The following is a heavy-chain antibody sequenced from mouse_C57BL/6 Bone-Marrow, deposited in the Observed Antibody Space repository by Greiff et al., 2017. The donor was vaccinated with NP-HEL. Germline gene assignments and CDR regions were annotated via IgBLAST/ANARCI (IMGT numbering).Heavy chain of an antibody. CDR1: GFNFKNTY. J-gene: IGHJ3*01. CDR3: AREGPYGSSYLPFAY. CDR2: IDPANGNT. D-gene: IGHD1-1*01. Sequence: EVQLQQSVAELVRPGASVKLSCTASGFNFKNTYMHWVKQRPEQGLEWIGRIDPANGNTKYAPKFQGKATITADTSSNTAYLQLISLPYEDTAIYYVAREGPYGSSYLPFAYWGQGTLVTVSA. V-gene: IGHV14-3*01.